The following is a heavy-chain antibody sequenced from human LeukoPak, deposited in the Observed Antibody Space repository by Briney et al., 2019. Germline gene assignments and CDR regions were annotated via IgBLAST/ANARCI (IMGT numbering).Heavy chain of an antibody. J-gene: IGHJ4*02. D-gene: IGHD2-15*01. CDR3: ARRLGYCSGGSCHFDY. CDR2: IYPGDPDT. V-gene: IGHV5-51*01. CDR1: GYSFTSYW. Sequence: GESLKISCKGSGYSFTSYWIGWVRQMPGKGLEWMGIIYPGDPDTRYSPSFQGQVTISADKSISTAYLQWSSLKASDTAMYYCARRLGYCSGGSCHFDYWGQGTLVTVSS.